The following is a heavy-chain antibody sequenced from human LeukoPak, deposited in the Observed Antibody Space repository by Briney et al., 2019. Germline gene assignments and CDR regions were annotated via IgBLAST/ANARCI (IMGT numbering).Heavy chain of an antibody. D-gene: IGHD3-22*01. CDR1: GGTFSNYA. Sequence: SVKVSCKASGGTFSNYALSWVRQAPGQGLEWMGRIIPILDITNYAQKFQGRVTITADKSTSTAYMELSSLRSEDTAVYYCARDDYYDTSGYPPLGYFDYWGQGTLVTVPS. CDR3: ARDDYYDTSGYPPLGYFDY. V-gene: IGHV1-69*04. J-gene: IGHJ4*02. CDR2: IIPILDIT.